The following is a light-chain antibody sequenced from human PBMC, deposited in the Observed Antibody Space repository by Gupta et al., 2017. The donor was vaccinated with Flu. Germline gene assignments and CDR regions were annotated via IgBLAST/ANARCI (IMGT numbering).Light chain of an antibody. CDR2: GAS. CDR3: QQYGNLPLT. Sequence: GTLSLSPGERATLSCRARQSVSSNYLAWYQQKPGQAPRLLIYGASSRATDIPDRFSGSGSGTDFTLTISRLEPEDFAVYYCQQYGNLPLTFGQGTKVEIK. J-gene: IGKJ2*01. CDR1: QSVSSNY. V-gene: IGKV3-20*01.